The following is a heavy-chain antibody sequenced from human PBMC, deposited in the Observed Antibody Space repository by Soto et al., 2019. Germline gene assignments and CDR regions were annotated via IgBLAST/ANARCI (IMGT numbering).Heavy chain of an antibody. CDR2: IWYDGSNK. Sequence: QTVWSLRLSCAASEFSFNSYGMHWLRQAPGKGLEWVAVIWYDGSNKYYADSVEGRFTISRDNSKNTLYLQMNSLRAEDTAVYYWDRYLSLIATCNIYDWGTRTRITVSS. CDR3: DRYLSLIATCNIYD. D-gene: IGHD3-22*01. V-gene: IGHV3-33*01. J-gene: IGHJ4*02. CDR1: EFSFNSYG.